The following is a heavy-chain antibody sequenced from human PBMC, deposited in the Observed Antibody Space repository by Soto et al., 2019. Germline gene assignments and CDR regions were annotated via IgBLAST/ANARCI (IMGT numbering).Heavy chain of an antibody. Sequence: ASVKVSCKASGGTFSSYAISWVRQAPGQGLEWMGWIIPVNGNTKYSQKFQGRVTITRDTSASTAYMELSSLRSEDTAVYYCASSRITMVPYGMDVWAKGPRSPSP. CDR2: IIPVNGNT. D-gene: IGHD3-10*01. V-gene: IGHV1-3*01. CDR1: GGTFSSYA. J-gene: IGHJ6*02. CDR3: ASSRITMVPYGMDV.